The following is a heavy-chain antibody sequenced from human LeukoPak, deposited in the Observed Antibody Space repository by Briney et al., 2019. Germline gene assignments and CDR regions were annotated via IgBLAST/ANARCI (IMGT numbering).Heavy chain of an antibody. Sequence: GASVKVSCKASGYTFTSYYMHWVRQAPGQGLEWMGRIIPILGIANYAQKFQGRVTITADKSTSTAYMELSSLRAEDTALYYCAKDMRSGSYYYYYMDVWGKGTTVTVSS. V-gene: IGHV1-69*04. CDR2: IIPILGIA. D-gene: IGHD3-10*01. J-gene: IGHJ6*03. CDR1: GYTFTSYY. CDR3: AKDMRSGSYYYYYMDV.